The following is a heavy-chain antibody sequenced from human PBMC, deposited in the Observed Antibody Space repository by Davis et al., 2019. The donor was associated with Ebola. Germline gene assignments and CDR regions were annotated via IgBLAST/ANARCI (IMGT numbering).Heavy chain of an antibody. Sequence: PSETLSLTCAVYGGSFSGYFWSWIRQPPGKGLEWVGEITHDGNINYNPSLKGRVTVSVDTSKIQFSLKLTSVTAADTAVYYCARGERASWMTVNWGQGTLVTVSS. CDR1: GGSFSGYF. CDR3: ARGERASWMTVN. D-gene: IGHD4-11*01. J-gene: IGHJ4*02. CDR2: ITHDGNI. V-gene: IGHV4-34*01.